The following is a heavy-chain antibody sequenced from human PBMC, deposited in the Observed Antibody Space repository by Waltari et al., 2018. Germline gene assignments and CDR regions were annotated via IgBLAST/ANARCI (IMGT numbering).Heavy chain of an antibody. V-gene: IGHV4-38-2*01. Sequence: QVKLQESGPGLVKPSETLSLTCAVSGYSISSGYYWGWIRQPPGKGLVWIGSIFHSGSTYYNSSLKSRVPISVDTSKNQFSLKLSSVTATDTAVYYCVRSRSSSSVTNTFGIWGQGTMVTVSS. CDR2: IFHSGST. CDR3: VRSRSSSSVTNTFGI. CDR1: GYSISSGYY. J-gene: IGHJ3*02. D-gene: IGHD6-6*01.